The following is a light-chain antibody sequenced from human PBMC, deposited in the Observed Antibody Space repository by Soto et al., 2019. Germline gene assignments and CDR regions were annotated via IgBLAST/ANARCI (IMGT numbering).Light chain of an antibody. CDR3: QQYNNWPPWT. CDR2: GAS. CDR1: QSVSSN. Sequence: EIVMTQSPATLSVSPGDRATLSCRASQSVSSNLAWYQQKPGQAPRLLMYGASTRATGIPARFSGSGSGTEFTLSISSLQSEDFAVYYCQQYNNWPPWTFGQGTKVEIE. J-gene: IGKJ1*01. V-gene: IGKV3-15*01.